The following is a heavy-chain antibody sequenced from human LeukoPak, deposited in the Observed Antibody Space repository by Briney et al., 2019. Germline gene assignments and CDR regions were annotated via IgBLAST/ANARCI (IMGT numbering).Heavy chain of an antibody. V-gene: IGHV3-23*01. CDR3: ARDSSTTFWSYYPDY. Sequence: GGSLRLSGAASGFTCSSYAMSWVRQAPGKGLEWVSAISGSGGSTYYADSVKGRLTVSRDNAKNTLYLQMNSLRAEDTAVYYCARDSSTTFWSYYPDYWGQGTLVTVSS. CDR1: GFTCSSYA. D-gene: IGHD3-10*01. J-gene: IGHJ4*02. CDR2: ISGSGGST.